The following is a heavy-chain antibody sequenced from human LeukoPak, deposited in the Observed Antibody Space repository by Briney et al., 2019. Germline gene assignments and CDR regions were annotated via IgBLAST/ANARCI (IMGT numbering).Heavy chain of an antibody. CDR1: VGSISSGDYY. J-gene: IGHJ3*02. Sequence: SQTLSLTCTLSVGSISSGDYYCRWSRQHPGKGLDWLESSYYSGSTYDNPALKSRLTISVDTSKNQFSLKLRSVTAEDTAVYYCARGGYSYGNAFDIWGQGTMVTVSS. D-gene: IGHD5-18*01. CDR2: SYYSGST. CDR3: ARGGYSYGNAFDI. V-gene: IGHV4-31*03.